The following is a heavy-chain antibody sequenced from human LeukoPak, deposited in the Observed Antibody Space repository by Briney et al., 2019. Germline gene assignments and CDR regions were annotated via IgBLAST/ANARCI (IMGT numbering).Heavy chain of an antibody. J-gene: IGHJ6*02. D-gene: IGHD6-19*01. CDR3: AKVKVAGTWSYYSGMDV. CDR2: ISYDGSNK. V-gene: IGHV3-30*18. Sequence: GRSLRLSCAASGFTFSSYGMHWVRQAPGKGLEWGAVISYDGSNKYYADSVKGRSTISRDNSKNTLYLQMNSRRAEDTAVYYCAKVKVAGTWSYYSGMDVWGQGTTVTVSS. CDR1: GFTFSSYG.